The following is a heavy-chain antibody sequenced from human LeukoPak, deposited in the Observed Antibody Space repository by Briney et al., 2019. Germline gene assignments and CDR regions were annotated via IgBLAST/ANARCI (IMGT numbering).Heavy chain of an antibody. CDR2: ISSSDSTI. J-gene: IGHJ4*02. D-gene: IGHD1-14*01. Sequence: GGSLRLSCAASGFTFSSYEMNWVRQAPGKGLEWVSYISSSDSTIYYADSVKGRFTISRDNAKNSLYLQMNSLRAEDTAVYYCARVDRFFDYWGQGTLVTVSS. CDR1: GFTFSSYE. V-gene: IGHV3-48*03. CDR3: ARVDRFFDY.